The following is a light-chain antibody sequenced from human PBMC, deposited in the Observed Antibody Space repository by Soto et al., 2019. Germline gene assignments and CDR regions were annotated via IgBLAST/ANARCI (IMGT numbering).Light chain of an antibody. V-gene: IGLV2-14*01. J-gene: IGLJ3*02. CDR1: SSDVGGYNY. CDR3: TSYTSSSTWV. Sequence: QSALTQPASVSGSPGQSITISCTGTSSDVGGYNYVSWYQQHPGKAAKLMIYEVSNRPSGVSNRFSGSKSGNTAYLAISGLQAEDEADYYCTSYTSSSTWVFGGGTKLTVL. CDR2: EVS.